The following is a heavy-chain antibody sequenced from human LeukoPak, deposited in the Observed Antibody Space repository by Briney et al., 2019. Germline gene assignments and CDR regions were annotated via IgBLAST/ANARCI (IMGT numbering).Heavy chain of an antibody. V-gene: IGHV3-43*02. CDR2: ISGDGGRT. D-gene: IGHD1-14*01. J-gene: IGHJ5*02. CDR3: AKGSGINHYHWIDP. CDR1: GFTFDDYA. Sequence: GGSLRLSCAASGFTFDDYAMHWVRQVPGKGLEWVSVISGDGGRTYYADSVKGRFTISRDSSKNTLYLQMDSLRAEDTALYYCAKGSGINHYHWIDPWGQGTLVTVSS.